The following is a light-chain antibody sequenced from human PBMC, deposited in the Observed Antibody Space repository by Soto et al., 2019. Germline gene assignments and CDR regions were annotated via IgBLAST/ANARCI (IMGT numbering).Light chain of an antibody. CDR3: QQYGSSPT. V-gene: IGKV3-20*01. CDR2: GAS. CDR1: QSLSTRY. Sequence: MVLTQSPGTLSLFPGERATLSCMARQSLSTRYLAWYQQKPGQAPRLLIYGASSRATGIPDRFCCRGSGTDFTLTISTLEPEDFAVYSCQQYGSSPTFGQGTRLEIK. J-gene: IGKJ5*01.